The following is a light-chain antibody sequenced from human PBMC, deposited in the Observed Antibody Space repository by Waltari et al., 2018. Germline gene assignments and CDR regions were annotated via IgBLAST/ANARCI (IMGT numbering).Light chain of an antibody. CDR2: GAS. V-gene: IGKV3-15*01. Sequence: EIVMTQSPATLSVSPGERATLSCRASQSVRSNLAWYQQKPGQAPRLLIYGASTRATGIPARSSGSGSGTDFTLTISSLQSEDFAVYYCQQYNNWPPVFTFGPGTKVDIK. CDR3: QQYNNWPPVFT. CDR1: QSVRSN. J-gene: IGKJ3*01.